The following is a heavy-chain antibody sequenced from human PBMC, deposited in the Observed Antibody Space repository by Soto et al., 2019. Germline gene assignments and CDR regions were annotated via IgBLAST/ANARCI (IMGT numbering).Heavy chain of an antibody. Sequence: EVQLLESGGNLVQPGGSLRLSCAASGFTFSSYAMNWVRQAPGKGLEWVSVITSSGGNTKYEDSVKGRFTISRDNSKNTLYLQLNSLRAEDTAIYYCAKEAVGYIDWWGPGTLVTVSS. D-gene: IGHD6-25*01. CDR1: GFTFSSYA. CDR3: AKEAVGYIDW. J-gene: IGHJ4*02. V-gene: IGHV3-23*01. CDR2: ITSSGGNT.